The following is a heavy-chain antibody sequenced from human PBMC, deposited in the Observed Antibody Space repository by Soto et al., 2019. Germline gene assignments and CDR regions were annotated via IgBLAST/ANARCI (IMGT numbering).Heavy chain of an antibody. V-gene: IGHV3-21*01. CDR1: GFTFSRYS. CDR2: ISSSSSYI. J-gene: IGHJ4*02. Sequence: GSLILSCEFSGFTFSRYSMNWVRQAPGKGLEWVSSISSSSSYIYYADSVKGRFTISRDNAKNSLYLQMNSLRAEDTAVYYCVSNHGIFRDYWGQGTLVTVSS. CDR3: VSNHGIFRDY.